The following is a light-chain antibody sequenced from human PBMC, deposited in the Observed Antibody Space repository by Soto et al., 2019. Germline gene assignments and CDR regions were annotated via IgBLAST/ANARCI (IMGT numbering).Light chain of an antibody. CDR3: QQYGSSGT. CDR1: QSVSSTY. J-gene: IGKJ1*01. V-gene: IGKV3-20*01. Sequence: EIVLTQSPGTLSLSPGETATLSCSASQSVSSTYLAWYQQKPGQAPRLLIYGASNRATGIPDRFSGSGSGTDFTLTISRLEPEDFAVYYCQQYGSSGTFGQGTKVDI. CDR2: GAS.